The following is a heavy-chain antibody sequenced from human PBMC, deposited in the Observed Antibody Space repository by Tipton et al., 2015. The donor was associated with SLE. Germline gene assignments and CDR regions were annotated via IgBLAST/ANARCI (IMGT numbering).Heavy chain of an antibody. D-gene: IGHD4-17*01. CDR3: ARATTVTAGAFDI. CDR1: GGSISSSSYY. CDR2: IYYSGST. V-gene: IGHV4-61*05. Sequence: TLSLTCTVSGGSISSSSYYWSWIRQPPGKGLEWIGYIYYSGSTNYNPSLKSRVTISVDTSKNQFSLKLSSVTAADTAVYYCARATTVTAGAFDIWGQGTMVTVSS. J-gene: IGHJ3*02.